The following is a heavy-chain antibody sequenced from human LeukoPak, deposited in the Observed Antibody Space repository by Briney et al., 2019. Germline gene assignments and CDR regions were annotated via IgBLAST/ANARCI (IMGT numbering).Heavy chain of an antibody. Sequence: GGSLRLSCAASGFTFSAYSIHWVRQAPGKGLEWVSYISSSGSNIYYADSVKGRFTISRDNAKDSLYLQMNSLRAEDTAVYYCARGWISDSFDYWGQGTLVTVSS. CDR1: GFTFSAYS. V-gene: IGHV3-48*04. J-gene: IGHJ4*02. D-gene: IGHD5-12*01. CDR2: ISSSGSNI. CDR3: ARGWISDSFDY.